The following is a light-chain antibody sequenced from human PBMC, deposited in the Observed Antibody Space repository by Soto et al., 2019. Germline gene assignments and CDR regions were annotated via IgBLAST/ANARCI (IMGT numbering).Light chain of an antibody. CDR1: QSGPRTY. CDR3: HQYDSWT. J-gene: IGKJ1*01. V-gene: IGKV3-20*01. CDR2: GAS. Sequence: LLPQSPGSLSLSPGGRGTPSCRASQSGPRTYLAWYQQRPGQTPSLLIYGASTRATGIPDRVSGSGSGTDFTLTISRLEPEDFAVYYCHQYDSWTFGQGTKVDIK.